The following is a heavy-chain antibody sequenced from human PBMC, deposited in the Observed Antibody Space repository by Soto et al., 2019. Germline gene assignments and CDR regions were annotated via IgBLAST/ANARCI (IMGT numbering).Heavy chain of an antibody. D-gene: IGHD3-10*01. Sequence: QLVDSGGGSVKPGGSLRLACAASGFTFSDHYMSWVRQAPGIGLEWVAYISANGKTIFYADSVKGRFTISRDNAYNSLSLQMNLLRVEDTAVYYCARDPGVWAENVATRPSSYYYGMDVWGQGTTVTVSS. CDR1: GFTFSDHY. J-gene: IGHJ6*02. CDR3: ARDPGVWAENVATRPSSYYYGMDV. CDR2: ISANGKTI. V-gene: IGHV3-11*01.